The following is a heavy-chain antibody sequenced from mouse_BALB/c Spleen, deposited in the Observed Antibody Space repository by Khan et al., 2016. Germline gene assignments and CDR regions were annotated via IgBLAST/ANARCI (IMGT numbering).Heavy chain of an antibody. CDR1: GYTFTFYY. CDR3: TSRCDYEGFTY. CDR2: INPNNGDT. J-gene: IGHJ3*01. V-gene: IGHV1S81*02. Sequence: QVQLQQSGAELVKPGASVKLSCKASGYTFTFYYMYWVKQRPGQGLEWIGEINPNNGDTNFNEKFKSKATLTVDKSSSTAYMQLSSLTSEDSAVYYCTSRCDYEGFTYWGQGTLVTVSA. D-gene: IGHD2-4*01.